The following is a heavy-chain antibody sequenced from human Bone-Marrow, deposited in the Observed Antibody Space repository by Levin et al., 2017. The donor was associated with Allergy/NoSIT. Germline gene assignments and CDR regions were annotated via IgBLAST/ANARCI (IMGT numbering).Heavy chain of an antibody. V-gene: IGHV4-59*01. D-gene: IGHD2-21*01. J-gene: IGHJ3*02. CDR2: IHSSGNT. CDR1: GGSISNYY. Sequence: SETLSLTCTVSGGSISNYYWSWIRQSPGKGLEWIGYIHSSGNTNYSPSLKSRVTISVDTSKNHFSLRVTSVTAADTAVYYCAREGKLCAFDIWGQGTMVTVSS. CDR3: AREGKLCAFDI.